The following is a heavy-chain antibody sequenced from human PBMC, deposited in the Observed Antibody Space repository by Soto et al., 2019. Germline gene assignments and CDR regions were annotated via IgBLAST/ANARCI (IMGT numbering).Heavy chain of an antibody. D-gene: IGHD1-26*01. CDR3: ARHPVSGSYAYYYGMDV. CDR1: GGTFSSYA. Sequence: ASVKVSCKASGGTFSSYAISWVRQAPGQGLEWMGGIIPIFGTANYAQKFQGRVTITADESTSTAYMELSSLRSEDTAVYYCARHPVSGSYAYYYGMDVWGQGTTVTVSS. V-gene: IGHV1-69*13. J-gene: IGHJ6*02. CDR2: IIPIFGTA.